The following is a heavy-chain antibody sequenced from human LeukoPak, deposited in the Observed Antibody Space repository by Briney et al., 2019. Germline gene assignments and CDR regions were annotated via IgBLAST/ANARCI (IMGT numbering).Heavy chain of an antibody. J-gene: IGHJ5*02. Sequence: SETLSLTCTVSGDSISSSNWWSWVRQPPGEGLEWIGEIYHSGSSNYSPSLKSRVTISVDTSKNQFSLKLNSVTAADTAVYYCARHYGPWGQGTLVTVSS. CDR1: GDSISSSNW. V-gene: IGHV4-4*02. D-gene: IGHD3-16*01. CDR2: IYHSGSS. CDR3: ARHYGP.